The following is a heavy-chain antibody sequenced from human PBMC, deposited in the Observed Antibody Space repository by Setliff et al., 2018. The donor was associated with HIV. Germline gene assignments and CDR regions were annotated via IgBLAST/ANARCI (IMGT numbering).Heavy chain of an antibody. CDR3: ARQSITIFGVVISGFDP. CDR2: IYHSGST. Sequence: PSETLSLTCAVSNYSINSGYYWGWIRQPPGKGLEWIGSIYHSGSTYYNPSLKSRVTISVDTSKNQVSLRLTSVTAAGTAVYYCARQSITIFGVVISGFDPWGQGTLVTVSS. J-gene: IGHJ5*02. V-gene: IGHV4-38-2*01. D-gene: IGHD3-3*01. CDR1: NYSINSGYY.